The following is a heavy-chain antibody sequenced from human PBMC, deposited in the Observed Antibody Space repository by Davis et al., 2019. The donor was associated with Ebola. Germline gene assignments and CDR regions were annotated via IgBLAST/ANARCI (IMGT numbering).Heavy chain of an antibody. D-gene: IGHD4-17*01. CDR1: GFTFSNAW. CDR3: ARTLTVTTSYFDY. V-gene: IGHV3-48*04. CDR2: ISSSSNTI. J-gene: IGHJ4*02. Sequence: GGSLRLSCAASGFTFSNAWMNWVRQAPGKGLEWVSYISSSSNTIYYADSVKGRFTISRDNAKNSLFLQMNSLRAEDTAVYYCARTLTVTTSYFDYWGQGTLVTVSS.